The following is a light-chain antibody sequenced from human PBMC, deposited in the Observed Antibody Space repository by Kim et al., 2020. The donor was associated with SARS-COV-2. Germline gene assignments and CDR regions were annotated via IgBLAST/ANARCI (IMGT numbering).Light chain of an antibody. CDR3: SSYTSSSTWV. CDR1: SSDVGGYNY. CDR2: DVS. V-gene: IGLV2-14*03. J-gene: IGLJ3*02. Sequence: QSVLTQPASVSGSPGQSITISCTGTSSDVGGYNYVSWYQQHPGKAPKLMIYDVSNRPSGVSNRFSGSKSGNTASLTISGLQAEDEPDYYCSSYTSSSTWVFGGGTQLTVL.